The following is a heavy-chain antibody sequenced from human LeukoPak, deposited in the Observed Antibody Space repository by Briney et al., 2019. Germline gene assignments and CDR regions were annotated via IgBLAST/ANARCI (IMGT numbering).Heavy chain of an antibody. CDR1: GFTVSSNY. Sequence: GGSLRLSCAASGFTVSSNYMSWVRQAPGKGLEWVSVIYSGGSTYYADSVKGRFTISRDNAKNSLYLQMNSLRAEDTAVYYCASGLSIAAAGAYWGQGTLVTVSS. CDR3: ASGLSIAAAGAY. V-gene: IGHV3-53*01. CDR2: IYSGGST. J-gene: IGHJ4*02. D-gene: IGHD6-13*01.